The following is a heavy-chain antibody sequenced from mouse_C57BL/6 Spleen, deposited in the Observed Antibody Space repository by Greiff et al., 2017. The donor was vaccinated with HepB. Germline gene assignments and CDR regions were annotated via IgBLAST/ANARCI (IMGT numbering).Heavy chain of an antibody. CDR2: ISDGGSYT. Sequence: EVKLVESGGGLVKPGGSLKLSCAASGFTFSSYAMSWVRQTPEKRLEWVATISDGGSYTYYPDNVKGRFTISRDNAKNNLYLQMSQLKSEDTAMYYCARDGAYYSNYGGFAYWGQGTLVTVSA. CDR3: ARDGAYYSNYGGFAY. D-gene: IGHD2-5*01. CDR1: GFTFSSYA. V-gene: IGHV5-4*01. J-gene: IGHJ3*01.